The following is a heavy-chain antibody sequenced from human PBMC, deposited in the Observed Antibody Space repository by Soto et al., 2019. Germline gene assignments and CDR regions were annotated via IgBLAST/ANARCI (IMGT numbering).Heavy chain of an antibody. J-gene: IGHJ4*02. V-gene: IGHV4-4*02. Sequence: SETLSLTCAVSGGSISSTNWWSWVRQPPGKGLEWIGEIYHSGSTNSNPSLKSRVTMSVDKSKNQFSLILNSVTAADTAVYYCARGQWLVFDYWGQGTLVTVSS. D-gene: IGHD6-19*01. CDR2: IYHSGST. CDR1: GGSISSTNW. CDR3: ARGQWLVFDY.